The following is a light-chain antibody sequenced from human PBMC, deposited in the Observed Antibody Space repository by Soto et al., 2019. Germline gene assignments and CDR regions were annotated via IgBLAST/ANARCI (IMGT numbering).Light chain of an antibody. J-gene: IGKJ4*01. CDR3: QQYNNWPGT. Sequence: EIVLTQSPGTLSLSPGERATLSCRASQSVSSSYLAWYQQKPGRAPRLLIDGASSRATGIPTRFSGSGSGTEFTLTIDSLQSEDFAIYFCQQYNNWPGTFGGGTKV. CDR1: QSVSSSY. V-gene: IGKV3-15*01. CDR2: GAS.